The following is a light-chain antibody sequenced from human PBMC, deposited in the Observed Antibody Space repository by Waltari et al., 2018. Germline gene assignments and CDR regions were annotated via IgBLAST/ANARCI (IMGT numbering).Light chain of an antibody. CDR1: QNVLYSTNNKKY. Sequence: DIVMTQSPDSLAVSLGERATINCKSSQNVLYSTNNKKYVAWYQKKPGQPPQLLIYWASTRESGVHDRFSGSGSGTDFTLTISSLQAEDVAVYYCQQYYGTPPTFGQGTKVEIK. J-gene: IGKJ1*01. CDR3: QQYYGTPPT. CDR2: WAS. V-gene: IGKV4-1*01.